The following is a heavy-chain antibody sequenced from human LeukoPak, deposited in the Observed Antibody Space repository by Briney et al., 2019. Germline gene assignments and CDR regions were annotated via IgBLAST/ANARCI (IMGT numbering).Heavy chain of an antibody. CDR1: GGSITSYY. Sequence: SETLSLTCTVSGGSITSYYWSWIRQPPGKGREWIGYIYYSESTNYNPSLKSRVTISVDTSNNQFSLKLSSVTGADTAVYYCARVRRGGFFDYWGQGTLVTVSS. CDR2: IYYSEST. V-gene: IGHV4-59*01. D-gene: IGHD3-10*01. CDR3: ARVRRGGFFDY. J-gene: IGHJ4*02.